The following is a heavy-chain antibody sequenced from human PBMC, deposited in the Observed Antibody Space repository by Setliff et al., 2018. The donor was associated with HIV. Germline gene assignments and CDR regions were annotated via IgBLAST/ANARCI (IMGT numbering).Heavy chain of an antibody. CDR1: GGSLSDHY. Sequence: SETLSLTCAVYGGSLSDHYWSWIRQPPGKGLEWIGEINHSGSTNYNPSLRSRITMSMDTSKNQFSLQLSSVTAADTAVYYCARVPWVATLWGGAFDLWGHGTMVTVSS. V-gene: IGHV4-34*10. CDR2: INHSGST. D-gene: IGHD5-12*01. CDR3: ARVPWVATLWGGAFDL. J-gene: IGHJ3*01.